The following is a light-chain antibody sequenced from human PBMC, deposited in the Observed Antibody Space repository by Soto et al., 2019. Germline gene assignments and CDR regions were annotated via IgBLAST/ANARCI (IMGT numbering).Light chain of an antibody. V-gene: IGKV1-5*01. Sequence: DLQMTQSPSTLSASVGDSVTITCRASQSISILLAWYQQKPGKAPKLLIYDASTLESGVPSRFSGSGSGAEFILTISSLQPDDFATYYCQQSFGAPRTFGQGTRVDIK. J-gene: IGKJ1*01. CDR3: QQSFGAPRT. CDR2: DAS. CDR1: QSISIL.